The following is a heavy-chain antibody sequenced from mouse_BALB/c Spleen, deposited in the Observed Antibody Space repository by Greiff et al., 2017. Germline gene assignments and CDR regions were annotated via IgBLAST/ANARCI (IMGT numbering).Heavy chain of an antibody. CDR1: GFTFSSYA. CDR2: ISSGGSYT. Sequence: DVMLVESGGGLVKPGGSLKLSCAASGFTFSSYAMSWVRQSPEKRLEWVAEISSGGSYTYYPDTVTGRFTISRDNAKNTLYLEMSSLRSEDTAMYYCARYYYGNYGAMDYWGQGTSVTVSS. CDR3: ARYYYGNYGAMDY. J-gene: IGHJ4*01. V-gene: IGHV5-9-4*01. D-gene: IGHD2-1*01.